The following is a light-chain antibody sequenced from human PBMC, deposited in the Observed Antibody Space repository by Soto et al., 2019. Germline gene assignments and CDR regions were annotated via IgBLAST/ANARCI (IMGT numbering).Light chain of an antibody. V-gene: IGLV2-23*02. CDR1: SSDVGSYNL. CDR2: EVS. Sequence: QSALTQTASVSGSPGQSITISCTGPSSDVGSYNLVSWYQQHPGKAPKLMIYEVSKRPSGVSNRFSGSKSGNTASLTISGLQAEDEADYYCCSYAGSSTFLYVFGTGTKVTVL. J-gene: IGLJ1*01. CDR3: CSYAGSSTFLYV.